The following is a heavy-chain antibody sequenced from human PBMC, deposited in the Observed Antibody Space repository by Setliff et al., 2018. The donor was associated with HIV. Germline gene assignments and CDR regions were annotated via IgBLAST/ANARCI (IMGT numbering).Heavy chain of an antibody. Sequence: ASVKVSCKASGYTFTSYAMHWVRQAPGQRLEWMGWINAGNGNTKYSQEFQGRVTITRDASASTAYMELSSLRSEDTAVYYCARSPGGVEGSYFMYYYYYMDVWGKGTTVTVSS. CDR2: INAGNGNT. CDR3: ARSPGGVEGSYFMYYYYYMDV. CDR1: GYTFTSYA. D-gene: IGHD3-10*01. V-gene: IGHV1-3*01. J-gene: IGHJ6*03.